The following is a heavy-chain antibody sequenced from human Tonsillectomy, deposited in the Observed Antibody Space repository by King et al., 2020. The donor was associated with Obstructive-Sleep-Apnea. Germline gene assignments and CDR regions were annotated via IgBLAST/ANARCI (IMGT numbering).Heavy chain of an antibody. D-gene: IGHD2-2*01. Sequence: QLQESGPGLVKPSETLSLTCTVSGGSIRSYYWSWIRQPPGKGLEWIGYIYYNGSTKYNPSLKSRVTISVDTSKNQFSLKLTSVSAADTAVYYCARCPLAYCSSISCYAYYFDYWGQGTLVTVSS. J-gene: IGHJ4*02. CDR1: GGSIRSYY. CDR3: ARCPLAYCSSISCYAYYFDY. CDR2: IYYNGST. V-gene: IGHV4-59*01.